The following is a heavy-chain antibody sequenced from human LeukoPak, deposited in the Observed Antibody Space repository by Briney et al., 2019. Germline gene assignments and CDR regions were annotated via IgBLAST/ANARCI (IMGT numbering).Heavy chain of an antibody. CDR3: ARDQGDYFDY. V-gene: IGHV4-61*02. Sequence: SETLSLNCTVSGGSISSGSHYWSWIRQPAGKGLEWIGRFYTSGSTNYNPSLKSRVIISVDTSKNQFSLELSSVTAADTAMYYCARDQGDYFDYWGQGTLVTVSS. CDR1: GGSISSGSHY. CDR2: FYTSGST. J-gene: IGHJ4*02.